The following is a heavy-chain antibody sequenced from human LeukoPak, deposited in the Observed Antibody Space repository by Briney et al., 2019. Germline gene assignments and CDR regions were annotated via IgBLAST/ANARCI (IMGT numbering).Heavy chain of an antibody. J-gene: IGHJ4*02. V-gene: IGHV4-59*01. CDR1: GGSIGSYY. Sequence: SETLSLTCTVSGGSIGSYYWNWIRQPPGRGLEWIGYVSYSGSTNYNPSLKSRVTMSVDKSKNQFSLKLSSVTAADTAVYFCARATSGYYFDFWDQGTLVTVSS. CDR3: ARATSGYYFDF. CDR2: VSYSGST. D-gene: IGHD3-22*01.